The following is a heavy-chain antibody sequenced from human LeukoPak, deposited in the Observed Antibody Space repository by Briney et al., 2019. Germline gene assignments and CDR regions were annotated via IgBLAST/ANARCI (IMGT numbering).Heavy chain of an antibody. CDR1: GFTFSSYR. J-gene: IGHJ4*02. Sequence: PGGSLRLSCAASGFTFSSYRMYWVRQAPGKGLVWVSRISSDGSSTDYADSVKGRFTISRDNAKNTLYLQMNSLRAEDTAIYYCVRRPVPPATAYYLDYWGQGTLVTVSS. V-gene: IGHV3-74*01. CDR3: VRRPVPPATAYYLDY. CDR2: ISSDGSST. D-gene: IGHD2-2*01.